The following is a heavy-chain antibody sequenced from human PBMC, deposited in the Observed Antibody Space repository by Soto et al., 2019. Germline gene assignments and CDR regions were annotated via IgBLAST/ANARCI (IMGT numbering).Heavy chain of an antibody. D-gene: IGHD6-13*01. Sequence: QVQLQESGPGLVKPSETLYLTCTVSGGSISSYYWSWIRQPAGKGLKRLGRIYTIGSTNYNPSLKTRVTISVDTSKNQFSLTLSSVTAADTAVYYCARAHISSWSYDYYGMDLGGQGTTVTVSS. CDR2: IYTIGST. CDR3: ARAHISSWSYDYYGMDL. CDR1: GGSISSYY. V-gene: IGHV4-4*07. J-gene: IGHJ6*02.